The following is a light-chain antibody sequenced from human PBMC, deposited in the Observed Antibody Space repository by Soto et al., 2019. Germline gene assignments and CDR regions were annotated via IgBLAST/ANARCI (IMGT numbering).Light chain of an antibody. J-gene: IGKJ4*01. Sequence: EIVMTQSPATLSVSPGERVILSCRASQSVSSNLAWYQQKPGQAPRLLIYGASTRATAIPARFSGSGSGTEFTLTIGSLQSEDFAVYYCQQYNNWPLTFGGGTKVDIK. CDR1: QSVSSN. CDR3: QQYNNWPLT. CDR2: GAS. V-gene: IGKV3D-15*01.